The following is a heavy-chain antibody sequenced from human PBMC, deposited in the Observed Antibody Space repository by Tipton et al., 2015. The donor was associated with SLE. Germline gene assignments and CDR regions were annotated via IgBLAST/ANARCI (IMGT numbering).Heavy chain of an antibody. Sequence: SMRLSCAASGFTLDDYAMHWVRQAPGKGLEWVSLISWDGGSTYYVDSVKGRFTISRDNAKNSLYLQMNSLRAEDTAVYYCASPKGVSEPSYFDYWGQGTLVTVSS. V-gene: IGHV3-43D*04. J-gene: IGHJ4*02. D-gene: IGHD6-6*01. CDR1: GFTLDDYA. CDR3: ASPKGVSEPSYFDY. CDR2: ISWDGGST.